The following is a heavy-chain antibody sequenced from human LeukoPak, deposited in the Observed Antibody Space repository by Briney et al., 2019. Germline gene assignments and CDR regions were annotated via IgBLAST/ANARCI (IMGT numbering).Heavy chain of an antibody. Sequence: GGSLRLSCAASGFTFSNCPMHWVRQAPGKGLESVSAVSSNGASTYYENSVKDRFIVSRDNSKNTLYLQLGSLRAEDTAVYYCAREISRGFDIWGQGTMVTVSS. V-gene: IGHV3-64*01. J-gene: IGHJ3*02. CDR2: VSSNGAST. D-gene: IGHD2/OR15-2a*01. CDR3: AREISRGFDI. CDR1: GFTFSNCP.